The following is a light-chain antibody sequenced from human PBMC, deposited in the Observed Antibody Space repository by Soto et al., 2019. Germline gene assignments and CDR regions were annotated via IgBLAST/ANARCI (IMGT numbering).Light chain of an antibody. CDR3: SSYAGSNNWV. CDR1: SSDVGGYTY. J-gene: IGLJ3*02. V-gene: IGLV2-8*01. Sequence: QSALTQPPSASGSPGQSVTISCTGTSSDVGGYTYVCWYQQHPGKAPKLMIYEVTKRPSGVPDRFSGSKSGNTASLTVSGLQTEDEADYYCSSYAGSNNWVFGGGTKLTVL. CDR2: EVT.